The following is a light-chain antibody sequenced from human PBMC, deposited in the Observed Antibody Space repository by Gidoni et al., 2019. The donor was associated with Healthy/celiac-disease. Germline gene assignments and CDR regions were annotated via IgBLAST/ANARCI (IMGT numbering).Light chain of an antibody. Sequence: EMVLTQSPGTLSLSPGERATLPCRASQSVSSSYLAWYQQKPGQAPRLLIYGASSRATGIPDRFSGSGSGTDFTLTISRLEPEDFAVYYCQQDGSSPFTFGPGTKVDIK. J-gene: IGKJ3*01. V-gene: IGKV3-20*01. CDR3: QQDGSSPFT. CDR2: GAS. CDR1: QSVSSSY.